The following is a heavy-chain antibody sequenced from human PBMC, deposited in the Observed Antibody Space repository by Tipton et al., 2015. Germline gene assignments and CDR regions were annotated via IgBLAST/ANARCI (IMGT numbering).Heavy chain of an antibody. V-gene: IGHV3-11*06. D-gene: IGHD6-13*01. CDR1: GFTFSDYY. Sequence: SLRLSCAASGFTFSDYYMSWIRQAPGKGLEWVASISSSSIYTNYAESVKGRFTISRDNAKNSLDLQMNSLRAEDTAIYYCARDSPDNSTWYTNYYYYGMDVWGQGTTATVSS. CDR2: ISSSSIYT. J-gene: IGHJ6*02. CDR3: ARDSPDNSTWYTNYYYYGMDV.